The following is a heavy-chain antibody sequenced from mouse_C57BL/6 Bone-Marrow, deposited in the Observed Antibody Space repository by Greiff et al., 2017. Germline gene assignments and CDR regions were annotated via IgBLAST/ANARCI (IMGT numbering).Heavy chain of an antibody. D-gene: IGHD2-5*01. Sequence: VQLQQPGAELVRPGSSVKLSCKASGYTFTSYWMHWVKQRPIQGLEWIGNIDPSDSETHYNQKFKDKATLTVDKSSSTAYMQLSSLTSEDSAVYYCARSYYSNYYWYFDVWGTGTTVTVSS. J-gene: IGHJ1*03. CDR2: IDPSDSET. V-gene: IGHV1-52*01. CDR3: ARSYYSNYYWYFDV. CDR1: GYTFTSYW.